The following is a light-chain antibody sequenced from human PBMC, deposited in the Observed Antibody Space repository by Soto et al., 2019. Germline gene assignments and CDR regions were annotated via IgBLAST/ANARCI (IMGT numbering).Light chain of an antibody. V-gene: IGKV3-11*01. J-gene: IGKJ2*01. CDR1: QSVNSY. Sequence: EIVLTQSPATLSLSPGERATLSCRASQSVNSYLAWYQQKPGQAPRLLIYDASNRATGIPARFSGSGSGTDFTLTISSLEPEDFAVYYCQQRSNWQYTFGQGTKLEIK. CDR3: QQRSNWQYT. CDR2: DAS.